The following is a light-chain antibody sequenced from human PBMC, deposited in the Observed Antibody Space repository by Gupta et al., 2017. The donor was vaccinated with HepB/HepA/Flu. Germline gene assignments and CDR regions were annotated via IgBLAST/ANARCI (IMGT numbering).Light chain of an antibody. CDR1: QSVSNS. CDR3: QRGDDTPQT. V-gene: IGKV1-39*01. Sequence: DIQMTQSPSSLSAAVGDRVTITCRASQSVSNSLHWYQQKPGKAPKLLIYAASTLQGGVPSRFSGSGSGTDFTLTINMLHPQDFATYYCQRGDDTPQTFGRGTTLEIK. CDR2: AAS. J-gene: IGKJ4*02.